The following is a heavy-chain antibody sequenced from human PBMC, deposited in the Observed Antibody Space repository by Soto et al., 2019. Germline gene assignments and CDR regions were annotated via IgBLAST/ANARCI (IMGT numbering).Heavy chain of an antibody. J-gene: IGHJ6*02. Sequence: GGSLRISCAASGFTFSSYGIHWVRQAPGKGLEWVALISYDGGNEYYGDSVQGRFTISRDNSKNTLYLQMNSLRAEDTAVYYCGKELGYNYGYGMDVWGQGTTVTVSS. V-gene: IGHV3-30*18. D-gene: IGHD5-18*01. CDR1: GFTFSSYG. CDR2: ISYDGGNE. CDR3: GKELGYNYGYGMDV.